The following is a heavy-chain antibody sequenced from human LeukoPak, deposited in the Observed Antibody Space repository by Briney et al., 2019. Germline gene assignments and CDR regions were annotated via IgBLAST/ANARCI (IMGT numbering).Heavy chain of an antibody. Sequence: GGSLRLSCAASGFTFSSYAMHWVRQAPGKGLEWVAVISYDGSNKYYADSVKGRFTISRDNSKNTLYLQMNSLGAEDTAVYYCARDYYGSGSYYTGQDYWGQGTLVTVSS. CDR2: ISYDGSNK. J-gene: IGHJ4*02. CDR1: GFTFSSYA. CDR3: ARDYYGSGSYYTGQDY. V-gene: IGHV3-30-3*01. D-gene: IGHD3-10*01.